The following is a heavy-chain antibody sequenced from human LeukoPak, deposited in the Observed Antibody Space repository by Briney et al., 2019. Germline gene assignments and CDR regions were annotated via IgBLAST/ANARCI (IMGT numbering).Heavy chain of an antibody. CDR3: ARRGGYSYGYLTQIIN. D-gene: IGHD5-18*01. Sequence: GGSLRLSCAASGFTFSSYSMNWVRQAPGKGLEWVSSISSSSSYIYYADSVKGRFTISRDNAKNSLYLQMNSLRAEDTAVYYCARRGGYSYGYLTQIINWGQGTLITVSS. J-gene: IGHJ4*02. V-gene: IGHV3-21*01. CDR2: ISSSSSYI. CDR1: GFTFSSYS.